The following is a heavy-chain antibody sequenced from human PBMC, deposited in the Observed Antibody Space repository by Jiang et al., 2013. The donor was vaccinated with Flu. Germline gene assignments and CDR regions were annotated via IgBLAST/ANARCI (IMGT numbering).Heavy chain of an antibody. CDR2: IIPVLGMT. CDR1: GGSFTSYT. Sequence: GAEVKKPGSSLKVSCKASGGSFTSYTITWVRQAPGQGLEWMGRIIPVLGMTHYAQKFQGRVTITADTSTSTAYLELKSLRPEDTAVYYCASTPARALSGGXFDIWGPGDNGHRLF. D-gene: IGHD1-26*01. V-gene: IGHV1-69*02. CDR3: ASTPARALSGGXFDI. J-gene: IGHJ3*02.